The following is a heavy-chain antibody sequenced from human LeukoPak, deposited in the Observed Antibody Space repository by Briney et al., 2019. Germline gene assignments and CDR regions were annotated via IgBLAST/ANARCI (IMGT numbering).Heavy chain of an antibody. CDR1: GFTFSSYS. Sequence: PGGSLRLSCAASGFTFSSYSMNWVRQAPGKGLEWVSSISSSSSYIYYADSVKGRLTISRDNAKNSLYLQMNSLRAEDTAVYYCARVHLNTVTTRHFDYWGQGTLVTVSS. V-gene: IGHV3-21*01. CDR3: ARVHLNTVTTRHFDY. D-gene: IGHD4-17*01. CDR2: ISSSSSYI. J-gene: IGHJ4*02.